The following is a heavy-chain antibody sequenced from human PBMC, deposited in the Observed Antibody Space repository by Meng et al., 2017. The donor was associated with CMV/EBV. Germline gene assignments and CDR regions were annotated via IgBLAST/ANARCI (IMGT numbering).Heavy chain of an antibody. Sequence: GGSLRLSCAASGFTFSSYWMSWVRQAPGKGLEWVVNIKQDGSEKYYVDSVKGRFTISRDNAKNSLYLQMNSLRAEDTAVYYCARGNNYDFWSGDAFDIWGQGTMVTVSS. CDR2: IKQDGSEK. V-gene: IGHV3-7*01. J-gene: IGHJ3*02. CDR1: GFTFSSYW. D-gene: IGHD3-3*01. CDR3: ARGNNYDFWSGDAFDI.